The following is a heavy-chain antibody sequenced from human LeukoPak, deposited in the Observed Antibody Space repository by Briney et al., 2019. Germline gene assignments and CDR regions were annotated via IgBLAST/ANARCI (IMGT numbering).Heavy chain of an antibody. CDR3: ANQLPRYFYMDV. D-gene: IGHD2-2*01. J-gene: IGHJ6*03. CDR1: GFIFRSYA. Sequence: GGSLRLSCAAPGFIFRSYAMSWVRQAPGKGLEWVAFIRSYGTNNKYYTDSVKGRFTVSRDNSKNTLYLQMNSLRPEDTAVYYCANQLPRYFYMDVWGEGTTVTVSS. CDR2: IRSYGTNNK. V-gene: IGHV3-30*02.